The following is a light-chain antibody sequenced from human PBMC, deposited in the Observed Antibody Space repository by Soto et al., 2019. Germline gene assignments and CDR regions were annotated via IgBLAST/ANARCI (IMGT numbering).Light chain of an antibody. CDR2: DAS. CDR1: QSVSSY. CDR3: QKRSNWPLN. J-gene: IGKJ4*01. Sequence: EIVLTQSPGILSLSPGERATLSCMASQSVSSYLAWYQQKPGQAPRLLIYDASSRATGIPARFSGSGSGTDFTLTISSLEPEDFAVYYCQKRSNWPLNFGGGTKVDIK. V-gene: IGKV3-11*01.